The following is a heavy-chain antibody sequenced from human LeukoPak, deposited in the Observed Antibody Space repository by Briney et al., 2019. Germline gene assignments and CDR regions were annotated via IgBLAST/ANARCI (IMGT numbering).Heavy chain of an antibody. Sequence: ASVKVSCTASGYTFTSYGITWVRLAPGQGLEWMGWISAYNGNTNYAQMFQGRVIMTTDTPTNTAYMELRSLRADDTAVYYCAQIAALWFDPWGQGTLVTVSS. V-gene: IGHV1-18*01. J-gene: IGHJ5*02. D-gene: IGHD6-6*01. CDR1: GYTFTSYG. CDR3: AQIAALWFDP. CDR2: ISAYNGNT.